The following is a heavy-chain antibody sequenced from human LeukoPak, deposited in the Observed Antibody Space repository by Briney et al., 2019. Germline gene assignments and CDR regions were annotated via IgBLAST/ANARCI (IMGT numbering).Heavy chain of an antibody. Sequence: ASETLSLTCTVSGGTIRGYYWIWIPQPPGQGRVGIGNFHYSGTNNYSPFFKSRVTISVDSSKKQFSLKLNSVTAADTAVYYCARGGRSGSYTYYFDYWGLGSLVTVSS. D-gene: IGHD1-26*01. CDR1: GGTIRGYY. V-gene: IGHV4-59*01. CDR2: FHYSGTN. CDR3: ARGGRSGSYTYYFDY. J-gene: IGHJ4*02.